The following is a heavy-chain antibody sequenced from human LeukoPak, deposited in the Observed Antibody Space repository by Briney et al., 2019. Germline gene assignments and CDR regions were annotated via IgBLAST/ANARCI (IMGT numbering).Heavy chain of an antibody. J-gene: IGHJ6*03. CDR1: GFTFSRYS. V-gene: IGHV3-21*01. Sequence: PGGPPRLSCAASGFTFSRYSMSWVRQAPGKGLEWVSSISSSSSYIYYADSVKGRFTISRDNAKNSLYLQMHSLSAADTAVYYCARDYSNYGFNYYMDVWGKGATVTVSS. CDR3: ARDYSNYGFNYYMDV. D-gene: IGHD4-11*01. CDR2: ISSSSSYI.